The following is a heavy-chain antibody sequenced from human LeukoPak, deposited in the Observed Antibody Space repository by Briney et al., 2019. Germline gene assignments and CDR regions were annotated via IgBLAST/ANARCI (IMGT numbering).Heavy chain of an antibody. CDR3: ARVNALIFDY. J-gene: IGHJ4*02. D-gene: IGHD3-16*01. CDR1: GGSISSYY. V-gene: IGHV4-59*01. CDR2: IYYSGST. Sequence: SETLSLTCTVSGGSISSYYWSWIRQPPGKGLEWIGYIYYSGSTNYNPSLTSRVTISVDTSKNQFSLKLSSVTAADTAVYYCARVNALIFDYRGQGTLVTVSS.